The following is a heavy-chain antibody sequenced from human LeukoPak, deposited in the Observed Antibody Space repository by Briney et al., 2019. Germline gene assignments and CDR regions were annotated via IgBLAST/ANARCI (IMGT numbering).Heavy chain of an antibody. Sequence: SETLSLTCTVSGGSISSSSYYWGWIRQPPGKGLEWIGSIYYSGSTYYNPSLKSRVTISVDTSKNQFSLKLSSVTAADTAVYYCAKVLGTWDIYYYYYGMDVWGQGTTVTVSS. CDR3: AKVLGTWDIYYYYYGMDV. CDR1: GGSISSSSYY. CDR2: IYYSGST. D-gene: IGHD1-1*01. V-gene: IGHV4-39*01. J-gene: IGHJ6*02.